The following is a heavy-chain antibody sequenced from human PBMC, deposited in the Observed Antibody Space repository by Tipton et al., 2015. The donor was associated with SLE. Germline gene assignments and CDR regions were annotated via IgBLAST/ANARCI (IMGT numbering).Heavy chain of an antibody. CDR1: GASISGGSYY. D-gene: IGHD2-8*01. CDR2: IHYSGTT. Sequence: TLSLTCTVSGASISGGSYYWSWIRQLPGKGLEWVGYIHYSGTTSYNPSLKSRLTTSVDTSTDHFSLRLNSATAADTAVYYCARAPTNGVFFFDSWGQGILVTVSS. CDR3: ARAPTNGVFFFDS. J-gene: IGHJ4*02. V-gene: IGHV4-31*03.